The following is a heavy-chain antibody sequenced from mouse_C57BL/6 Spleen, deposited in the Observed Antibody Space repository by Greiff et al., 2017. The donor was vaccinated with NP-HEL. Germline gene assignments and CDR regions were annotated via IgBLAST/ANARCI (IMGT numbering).Heavy chain of an antibody. D-gene: IGHD4-1*01. CDR1: GYTFTDYE. CDR2: IDPVTGGT. Sequence: VQLQQSGAELVRPGASVTLSCKASGYTFTDYEMHWVKQRPVHGLEWIGAIDPVTGGTAYNQKFKGKAILTADKSSSTAYMQLRSLTSEDSAVYYWAKTYWGFADWGQGTTVTVSS. CDR3: AKTYWGFAD. J-gene: IGHJ2*01. V-gene: IGHV1-15*01.